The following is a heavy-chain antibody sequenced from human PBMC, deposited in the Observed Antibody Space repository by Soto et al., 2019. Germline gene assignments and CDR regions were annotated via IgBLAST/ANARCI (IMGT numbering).Heavy chain of an antibody. CDR1: GGTFSSYA. CDR3: ARVTLSRVLMPENWFDP. Sequence: ASVKVSCKASGGTFSSYAISWVRQAPGQGLEWMGGIIPIFGTANYAQKFQGRVTITADESTSTAYMELSSLRSEDTAVYYCARVTLSRVLMPENWFDPWGQGTLVTVSS. D-gene: IGHD2-8*01. V-gene: IGHV1-69*13. J-gene: IGHJ5*02. CDR2: IIPIFGTA.